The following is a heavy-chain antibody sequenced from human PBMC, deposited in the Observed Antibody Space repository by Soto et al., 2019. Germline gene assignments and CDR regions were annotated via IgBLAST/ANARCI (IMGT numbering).Heavy chain of an antibody. J-gene: IGHJ5*02. V-gene: IGHV1-2*02. Sequence: ASVKVSCKASGCSFTSYYIHWLRQAPGQGLEWMGWINAHSGCTNYAQKFQGRVTMTTDTSITTAYLTLTSLKSDDTAVYYCAKDFSWQPVYWLDPWGQGTQVTVSS. CDR2: INAHSGCT. CDR1: GCSFTSYY. CDR3: AKDFSWQPVYWLDP. D-gene: IGHD5-12*01.